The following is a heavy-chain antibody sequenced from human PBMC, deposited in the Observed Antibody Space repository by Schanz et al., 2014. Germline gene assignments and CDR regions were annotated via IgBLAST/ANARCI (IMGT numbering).Heavy chain of an antibody. CDR1: GDTFSKYN. V-gene: IGHV1-69*02. CDR3: ARGGGPEDVFDI. Sequence: QVQLVQSGPEVKKPGSSVKASCQAFGDTFSKYNIMWLRQAPGQGLEWMGRIIPIHGIVNYAQRFQDRVRITADKSTSTAYMELSSLRSDDTAVYYCARGGGPEDVFDIWGQGTILTVSS. CDR2: IIPIHGIV. J-gene: IGHJ3*02. D-gene: IGHD2-15*01.